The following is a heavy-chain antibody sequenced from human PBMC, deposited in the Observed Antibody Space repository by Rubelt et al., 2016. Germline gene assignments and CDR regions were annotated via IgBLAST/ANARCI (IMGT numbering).Heavy chain of an antibody. CDR1: GGSISSSSYY. J-gene: IGHJ6*02. CDR3: ARGRRGSSSRLGRDYYGKDV. Sequence: QLQLQESGPGLVKPSETLSLTCTVSGGSISSSSYYWGWIRQPPGKGLEWIGSIYYSGRTYYNPSLKSRATVSVHTSKTRVSVTLGSVTAAEPAGYYWARGRRGSSSRLGRDYYGKDVWGQGTTVTVS. V-gene: IGHV4-39*02. CDR2: IYYSGRT. D-gene: IGHD6-13*01.